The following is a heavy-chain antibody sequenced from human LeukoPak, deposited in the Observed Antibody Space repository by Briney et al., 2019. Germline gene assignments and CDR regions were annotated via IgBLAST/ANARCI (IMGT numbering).Heavy chain of an antibody. V-gene: IGHV1-58*02. CDR3: AAERYSGSCCWFDP. CDR2: IVVGSGDT. Sequence: SVKVSCKASGFNFGTSAIQWVRQARGQRLEWIGWIVVGSGDTSYAQQLQDRITITRDFSTGTAYMELRSLRPEDTAVYHCAAERYSGSCCWFDPWGQGTLVTVSS. D-gene: IGHD1-26*01. J-gene: IGHJ5*02. CDR1: GFNFGTSA.